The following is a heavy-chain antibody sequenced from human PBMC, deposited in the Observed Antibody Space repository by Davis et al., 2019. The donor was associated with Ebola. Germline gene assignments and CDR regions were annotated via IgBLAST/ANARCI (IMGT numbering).Heavy chain of an antibody. V-gene: IGHV4-59*12. Sequence: SETLSLTCTVSGGSISGDYWSWIRQPPGKGLEWIGYIHDSGSTNYNPSLKSRLTISVDTSKNQFSLKLSSVTAADTAVYYCARGDFDWLRVGMDVWGQGTTVTVSS. CDR3: ARGDFDWLRVGMDV. J-gene: IGHJ6*02. CDR2: IHDSGST. CDR1: GGSISGDY. D-gene: IGHD3-9*01.